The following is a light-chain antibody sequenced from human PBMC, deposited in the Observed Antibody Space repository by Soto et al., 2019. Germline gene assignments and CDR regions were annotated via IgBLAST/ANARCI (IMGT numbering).Light chain of an antibody. J-gene: IGKJ5*01. V-gene: IGKV1-39*01. CDR1: QNINRW. Sequence: DIQMNQSPSTLSASIGDRVTITCRASQNINRWLAWYQQKTGKAPRLLIYQTPTLQGGVPSRFSGSGSGTDFTLTLTRLKPEAFATYYCQQSYSTPIPLGQGTRLEIK. CDR2: QTP. CDR3: QQSYSTPIP.